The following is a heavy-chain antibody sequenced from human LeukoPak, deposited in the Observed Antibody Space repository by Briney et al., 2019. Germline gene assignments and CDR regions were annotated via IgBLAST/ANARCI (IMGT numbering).Heavy chain of an antibody. J-gene: IGHJ4*02. D-gene: IGHD1-14*01. Sequence: GGSLRLSCAASGFTFSNYGMSWVRQAPGKGLEWVSAISGSGGSTYYADSVKGRFTISRDNSKNTLYLQMNSLRAEDTAVYYCAKNHHSRGHRPGPKEVDYWGQGTLVTVSS. CDR1: GFTFSNYG. V-gene: IGHV3-23*01. CDR2: ISGSGGST. CDR3: AKNHHSRGHRPGPKEVDY.